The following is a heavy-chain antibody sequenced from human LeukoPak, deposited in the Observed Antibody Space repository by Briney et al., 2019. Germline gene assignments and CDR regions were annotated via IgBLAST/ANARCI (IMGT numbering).Heavy chain of an antibody. Sequence: GRSLRLSCAASGFTFSSYGMHWVRQAPGKGLEWVAVISYDGSKKYYADSVEGRFTISRDQSKNTLYLQVNSLRAEDTAVYYCARDQSGTYCIDYWGQGTLVTVSS. D-gene: IGHD1-26*01. CDR3: ARDQSGTYCIDY. V-gene: IGHV3-30*03. CDR1: GFTFSSYG. CDR2: ISYDGSKK. J-gene: IGHJ4*02.